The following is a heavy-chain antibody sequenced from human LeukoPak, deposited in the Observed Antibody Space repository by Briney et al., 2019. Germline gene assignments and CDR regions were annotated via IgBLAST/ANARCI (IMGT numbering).Heavy chain of an antibody. CDR1: VVSISSYY. CDR3: AKSNGYGLIDI. J-gene: IGHJ3*02. Sequence: SETLSLTCTVSVVSISSYYWSWIRQPPGKGLEWSGYIYYSRSTNNNTSLKSRVTISVDTSKNQSSLKLNSVTAADTAVYYCAKSNGYGLIDIWGQGTMVTVSS. V-gene: IGHV4-59*12. D-gene: IGHD3-22*01. CDR2: IYYSRST.